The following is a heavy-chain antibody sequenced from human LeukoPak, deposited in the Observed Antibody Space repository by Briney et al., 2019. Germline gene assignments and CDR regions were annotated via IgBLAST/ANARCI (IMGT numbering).Heavy chain of an antibody. D-gene: IGHD2-15*01. V-gene: IGHV4-4*07. CDR3: AGGYCSGGSCYSPDYYGMDV. Sequence: SETLSLTCTVSGGSISSYYWGWIRQPAGKGLEWIGRIYTSGSTNYNPSLKSRVTMSVDTSKNQFSLKLSSVTAADTAVYYCAGGYCSGGSCYSPDYYGMDVWGQGTTVTVSS. CDR1: GGSISSYY. J-gene: IGHJ6*02. CDR2: IYTSGST.